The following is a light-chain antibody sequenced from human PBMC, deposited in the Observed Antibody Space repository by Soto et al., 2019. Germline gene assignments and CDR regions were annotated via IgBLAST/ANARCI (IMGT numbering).Light chain of an antibody. CDR3: QQYGRSRT. CDR2: DAS. J-gene: IGKJ1*01. V-gene: IGKV3-11*01. CDR1: QNVRTF. Sequence: EVVLTQSPATLSLSPGERATLSCRASQNVRTFLDWYQQNPGQAPRLLIYDASYRATGIPARFSGSGSGADFTLTITRLEPEDSAVYYCQQYGRSRTFGQGTKVDIK.